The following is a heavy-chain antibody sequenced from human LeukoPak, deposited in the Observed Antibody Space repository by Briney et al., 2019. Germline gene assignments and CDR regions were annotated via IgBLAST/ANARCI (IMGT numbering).Heavy chain of an antibody. D-gene: IGHD5-12*01. Sequence: PGGSLRLSCAASGFTFSSYSMNWVRQAPGKGLEWVSYISNSGNYIYYGDSVKGRFTISRDNAKNSLYLQMNSLRAEDTAVYYCARGFAYSGYVWGKGTLVTVSS. V-gene: IGHV3-21*01. CDR1: GFTFSSYS. CDR2: ISNSGNYI. J-gene: IGHJ4*02. CDR3: ARGFAYSGYV.